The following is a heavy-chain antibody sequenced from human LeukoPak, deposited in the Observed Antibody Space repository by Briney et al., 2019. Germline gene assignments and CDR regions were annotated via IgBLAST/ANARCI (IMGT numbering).Heavy chain of an antibody. D-gene: IGHD1-26*01. CDR3: TRGGGSYFLDYYFDY. V-gene: IGHV1-18*01. CDR2: ISAYNGNT. CDR1: GYTFTSYG. J-gene: IGHJ4*02. Sequence: GASVKVSCKASGYTFTSYGISWVRQAPGQGLEWMGWISAYNGNTNYAQKLQGRVTLTRNTSISTAYMELSSLRSEDTAVYYCTRGGGSYFLDYYFDYWGQGTLVTVSS.